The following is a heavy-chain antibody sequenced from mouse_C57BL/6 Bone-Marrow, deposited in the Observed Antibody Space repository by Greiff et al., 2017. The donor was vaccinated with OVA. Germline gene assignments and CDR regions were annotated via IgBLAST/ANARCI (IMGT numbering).Heavy chain of an antibody. J-gene: IGHJ4*01. CDR1: GYSITSGYY. CDR2: ISYDGSN. D-gene: IGHD4-1*01. Sequence: DVKLQESGPGLVKPSQSLSLTCSVTGYSITSGYYWNWIRQFPGNKLEWMGYISYDGSNNYNPSLKNRISITRDTSKNQFFLKLNSVTTEDTATYYCARANWDAYYAMDYWGQGTSVTVSS. CDR3: ARANWDAYYAMDY. V-gene: IGHV3-6*01.